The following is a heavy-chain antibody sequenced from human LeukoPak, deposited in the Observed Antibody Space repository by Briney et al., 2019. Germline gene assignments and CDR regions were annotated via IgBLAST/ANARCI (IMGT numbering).Heavy chain of an antibody. V-gene: IGHV4-31*03. CDR1: GGPISSGGYY. Sequence: SETLSLTCTVSGGPISSGGYYWSWIRQHPGKGLEWVGYIYYSGSTYYNPSLKSRVTISVDTSKNQFSLKLSSVTAADTAVYYCASVGSGSYYYYFDYWGQGTLVTVSS. J-gene: IGHJ4*02. CDR2: IYYSGST. D-gene: IGHD3-10*01. CDR3: ASVGSGSYYYYFDY.